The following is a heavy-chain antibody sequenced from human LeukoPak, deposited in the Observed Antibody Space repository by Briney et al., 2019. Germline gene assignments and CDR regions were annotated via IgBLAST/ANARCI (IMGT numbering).Heavy chain of an antibody. CDR1: GGSMTNSY. CDR3: ARRRQVSYYSPYAFDL. V-gene: IGHV4-59*08. D-gene: IGHD2-15*01. J-gene: IGHJ3*01. CDR2: IYFTGST. Sequence: SETLSLTCTVSGGSMTNSYWGWIRQPPGKGLEWLGYIYFTGSTNSIPSLKSRVTISLDTSKNQLSLRLTSVTAADTAVYYCARRRQVSYYSPYAFDLWGQGTMVTVSS.